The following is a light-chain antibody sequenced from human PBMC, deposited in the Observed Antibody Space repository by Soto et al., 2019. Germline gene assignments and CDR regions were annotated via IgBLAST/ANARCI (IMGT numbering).Light chain of an antibody. CDR3: QQFGTSPFT. CDR2: GAS. Sequence: EIVLTQPPGTLSLSPGERATLSCRASQSVSSSYLAWYQQKPGQAPRLLIYGASSRATGIPDRFSGSGSGTDFTLTISRLEPEDFAVYYCQQFGTSPFTFGPGTKV. V-gene: IGKV3-20*01. J-gene: IGKJ3*01. CDR1: QSVSSSY.